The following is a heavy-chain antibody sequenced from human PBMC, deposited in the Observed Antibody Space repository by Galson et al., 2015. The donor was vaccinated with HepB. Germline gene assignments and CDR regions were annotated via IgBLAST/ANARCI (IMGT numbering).Heavy chain of an antibody. CDR3: AKGLWGTSCHFCFDY. D-gene: IGHD2-2*01. Sequence: SLRLSCAASGFTFSTYAMSWVRQAPGKGLEWVSGITYSGGRIYYADSVKGRFTISRDNSKNTLYLQMRTLRAEDQAVYYCAKGLWGTSCHFCFDYWGQGTLVTVAS. CDR1: GFTFSTYA. CDR2: ITYSGGRI. V-gene: IGHV3-23*01. J-gene: IGHJ4*02.